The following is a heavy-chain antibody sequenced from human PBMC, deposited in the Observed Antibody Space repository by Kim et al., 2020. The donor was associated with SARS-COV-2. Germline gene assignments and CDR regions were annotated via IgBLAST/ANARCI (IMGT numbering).Heavy chain of an antibody. V-gene: IGHV1-69*13. CDR2: IIPIFGTA. D-gene: IGHD4-17*01. CDR3: AHDQRVTTPTYENYYYYGMDV. Sequence: SVKVSCKASGGTFSSYAISWVRQAPGQGLEWMGGIIPIFGTANYAQKFQGRVTITADESTSTAYMELSSLRSEDTAVYYCAHDQRVTTPTYENYYYYGMDVWGQGTTVTVSS. J-gene: IGHJ6*02. CDR1: GGTFSSYA.